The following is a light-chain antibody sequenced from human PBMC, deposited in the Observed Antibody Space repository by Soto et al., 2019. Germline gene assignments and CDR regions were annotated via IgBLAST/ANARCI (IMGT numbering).Light chain of an antibody. CDR1: QSIGSS. CDR2: DAS. CDR3: QQSRSWPS. Sequence: EIVLTQSPATLSLSPGERATLSCRASQSIGSSLAWYQQKPGQAPRLLIYDASNRATGIPARFSGSGSGTDFTLTISSLEPEDFAVYYCQQSRSWPSFGGGTKVEIK. V-gene: IGKV3-11*01. J-gene: IGKJ4*01.